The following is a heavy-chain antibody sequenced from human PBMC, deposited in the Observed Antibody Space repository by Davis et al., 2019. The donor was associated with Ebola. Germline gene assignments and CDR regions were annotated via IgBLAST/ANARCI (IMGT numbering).Heavy chain of an antibody. CDR3: AKSPYGDYGLVSEFFHH. CDR1: GFTSSSYA. V-gene: IGHV3-23*01. J-gene: IGHJ1*01. Sequence: PGGSLRLSCAASGFTSSSYAMSWVRQAPGKGLEWVSGISATGDSPYYADSVKGRFTISRDKSNNTLYLQMNSLRAEDMAIYYCAKSPYGDYGLVSEFFHHWGQGTLVTVSS. CDR2: ISATGDSP. D-gene: IGHD4-17*01.